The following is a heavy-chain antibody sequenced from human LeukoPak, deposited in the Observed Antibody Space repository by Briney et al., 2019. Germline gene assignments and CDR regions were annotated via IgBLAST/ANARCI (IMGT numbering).Heavy chain of an antibody. CDR2: IYHSGST. Sequence: SGTLSLTCAVSGGSISSSKWWSWVRQPPGKGLEWIGEIYHSGSTKYNPSLKSRVTILEDKSKNQFSLKLSPVTAADTAVYYCARQTIKTYYYGSGSYSKGRFDPWGQGTLVTVSS. D-gene: IGHD3-10*01. J-gene: IGHJ5*02. CDR1: GGSISSSKW. CDR3: ARQTIKTYYYGSGSYSKGRFDP. V-gene: IGHV4-4*02.